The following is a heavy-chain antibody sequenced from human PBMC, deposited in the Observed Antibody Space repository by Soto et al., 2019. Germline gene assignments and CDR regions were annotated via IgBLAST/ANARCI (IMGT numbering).Heavy chain of an antibody. J-gene: IGHJ6*02. CDR3: ARHGFGPLHGLVDV. CDR1: GGSITNYY. CDR2: INYDGYS. D-gene: IGHD3-10*01. V-gene: IGHV4-59*08. Sequence: QVQLQESGPGLVKPSETLSLTCTVSGGSITNYYCSWFRQPPGKGLEWIGYINYDGYSAYNLSLKRRVTLSMDACKTQFSLMLESLTATDTAVYYCARHGFGPLHGLVDVWGPGTTVVVSS.